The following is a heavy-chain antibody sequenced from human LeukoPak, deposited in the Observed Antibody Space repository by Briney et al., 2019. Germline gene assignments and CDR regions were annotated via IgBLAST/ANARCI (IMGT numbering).Heavy chain of an antibody. J-gene: IGHJ4*02. CDR2: ISAYSGNT. CDR1: GYTFTSYG. D-gene: IGHD5-12*01. V-gene: IGHV1-18*01. Sequence: ASVKVSCKASGYTFTSYGINWVRQAPGQGLEWMAWISAYSGNTNYAQKLQGRVTMTTDTSTSTAYMELGSLRSDDTAVYYCARDDALVATGSFDYWGQGTLVTVSS. CDR3: ARDDALVATGSFDY.